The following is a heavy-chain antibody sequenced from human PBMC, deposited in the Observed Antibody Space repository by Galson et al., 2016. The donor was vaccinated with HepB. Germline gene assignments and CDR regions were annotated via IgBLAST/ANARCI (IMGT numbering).Heavy chain of an antibody. CDR2: LSTDGATA. V-gene: IGHV3-74*01. CDR1: GFAFSNYW. J-gene: IGHJ6*01. CDR3: FRGGRTFYGVDF. Sequence: SLRLSCAASGFAFSNYWMDWVRQAPGKGPVWVSHLSTDGATANYADFVQGRFIISRDNAKRTLYLEVNSVRAEDTAVYYFFRGGRTFYGVDFWGQGATVTVSS. D-gene: IGHD3-16*01.